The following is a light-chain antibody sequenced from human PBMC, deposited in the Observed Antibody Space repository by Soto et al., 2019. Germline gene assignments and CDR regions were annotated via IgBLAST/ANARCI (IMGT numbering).Light chain of an antibody. CDR2: GAS. V-gene: IGKV3-15*01. Sequence: EIVMTQSPATLSVSPGERATLSCRASQSVSGNLAWYQQKPGQAPRLLTYGASTRATGIPARFSGSGSGTEFTLTISSLQSEDFAVYYCQQYNNWPITFGQGTRLEIK. CDR3: QQYNNWPIT. CDR1: QSVSGN. J-gene: IGKJ5*01.